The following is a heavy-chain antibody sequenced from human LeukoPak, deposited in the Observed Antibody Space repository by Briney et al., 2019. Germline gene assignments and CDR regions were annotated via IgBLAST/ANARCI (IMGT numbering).Heavy chain of an antibody. CDR3: VRGLF. CDR1: GYTFTSYD. Sequence: ASVKVSCKASGYTFTSYDINWVRQAGQGLEGIGYMTPSSGNTGYARNLHGRVTLTRDTSINTVYMQLSSLTYEDTAVYYCVRGLFWGLGTLVTVSS. V-gene: IGHV1-8*01. CDR2: MTPSSGNT. J-gene: IGHJ4*02.